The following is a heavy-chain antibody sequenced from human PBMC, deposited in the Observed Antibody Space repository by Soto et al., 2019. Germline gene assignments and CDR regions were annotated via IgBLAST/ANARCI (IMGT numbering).Heavy chain of an antibody. V-gene: IGHV4-30-4*08. D-gene: IGHD1-26*01. CDR1: GGSISGDYY. Sequence: SETLSLTCSDSGGSISGDYYWSWIRQSPEKGLECIGYIYYSGSSYSNPALQSRLSMSLDTSKNQFSLKLRSVTAAATAVYYCARGGARWAGYFDSWGQGAVVTVSS. J-gene: IGHJ4*02. CDR3: ARGGARWAGYFDS. CDR2: IYYSGSS.